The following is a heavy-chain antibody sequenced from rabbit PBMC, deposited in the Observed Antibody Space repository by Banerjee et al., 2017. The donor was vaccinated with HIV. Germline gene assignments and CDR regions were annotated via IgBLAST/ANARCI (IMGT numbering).Heavy chain of an antibody. V-gene: IGHV1S47*01. J-gene: IGHJ3*01. D-gene: IGHD2-1*01. Sequence: QEQLVESGGGLVQPGGSLKLSCKASGIDFSSYGVSWVRQAPGKGLEWIGYIDPVFGSTYYASWVNGRFTISSHNAQNTLYLQLNSLTAADTATYFCVRERGYYDDYGDPITRLDLWGPGTLVTVS. CDR2: IDPVFGST. CDR1: GIDFSSYG. CDR3: VRERGYYDDYGDPITRLDL.